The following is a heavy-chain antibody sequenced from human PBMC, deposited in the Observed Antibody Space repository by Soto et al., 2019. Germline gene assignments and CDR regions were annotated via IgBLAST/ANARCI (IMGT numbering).Heavy chain of an antibody. D-gene: IGHD3-22*01. CDR1: GFTFSSYA. V-gene: IGHV3-30-3*01. CDR3: ARGDMIEVVLDY. Sequence: QVQLVESGGGVVQPGRSLRLSCAASGFTFSSYAMHWVRQAPGKGLEWVAVISYDGSNKYYADSVKGRFTISRDNSKNTLYLQMNSLRAEDTAVYYCARGDMIEVVLDYWGQGTLVTVSS. CDR2: ISYDGSNK. J-gene: IGHJ4*02.